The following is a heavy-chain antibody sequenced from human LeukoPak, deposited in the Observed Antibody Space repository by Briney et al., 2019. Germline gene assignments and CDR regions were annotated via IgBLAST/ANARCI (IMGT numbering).Heavy chain of an antibody. CDR2: IYYSGST. CDR1: GGSISSGDYY. D-gene: IGHD5-24*01. CDR3: ARRRDGYNFGSFYFDY. Sequence: SETLSLTCTVSGGSISSGDYYWSWIRQPPGKGLEWIGYIYYSGSTYYNPSLKSRVTISVDTSKNQFSLSLNSVTAADTAVYYCARRRDGYNFGSFYFDYWGQGILVTVSS. J-gene: IGHJ4*02. V-gene: IGHV4-30-4*08.